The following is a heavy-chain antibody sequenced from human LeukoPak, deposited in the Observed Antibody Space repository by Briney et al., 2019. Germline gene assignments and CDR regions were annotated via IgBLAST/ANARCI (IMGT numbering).Heavy chain of an antibody. D-gene: IGHD3-10*01. CDR2: IYSSGST. CDR1: GGSIGSYY. V-gene: IGHV4-4*07. Sequence: SETLSLTCTVSGGSIGSYYWSWIRQPAGKGPEWIGRIYSSGSTNYNPSLKGRVTMSVDTSKNQFSLKLTSVTAADTAVYYCARGVYGSGDYWGQGTLVTVSS. CDR3: ARGVYGSGDY. J-gene: IGHJ4*02.